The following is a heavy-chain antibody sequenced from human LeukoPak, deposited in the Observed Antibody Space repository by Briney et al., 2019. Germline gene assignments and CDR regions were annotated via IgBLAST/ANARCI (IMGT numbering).Heavy chain of an antibody. D-gene: IGHD5-18*01. Sequence: SETLSLTCAVYGGSFSGYYWSWIRQPPGKGLEWIGEINHSGSTNYNPSLKSRVTISVDTSKNQSSLKLSSVTAADTAVYHCAREGRIQLWSPYYVDYWGQRTLVTVSS. CDR2: INHSGST. CDR3: AREGRIQLWSPYYVDY. V-gene: IGHV4-34*01. CDR1: GGSFSGYY. J-gene: IGHJ4*02.